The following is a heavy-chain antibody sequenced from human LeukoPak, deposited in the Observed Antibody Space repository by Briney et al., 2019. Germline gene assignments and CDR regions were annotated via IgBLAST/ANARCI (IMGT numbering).Heavy chain of an antibody. J-gene: IGHJ4*02. Sequence: GESLRLSCAASGFTFSSYAMSWVRQAPGKGLEWVSAISGSGGSTYYADSVKGRFTISRDNSKNTLYLQMNSLRAEDTAVYYCASGYDFWGDYHKWGQGTLVTVSS. V-gene: IGHV3-23*01. CDR2: ISGSGGST. D-gene: IGHD3-3*01. CDR1: GFTFSSYA. CDR3: ASGYDFWGDYHK.